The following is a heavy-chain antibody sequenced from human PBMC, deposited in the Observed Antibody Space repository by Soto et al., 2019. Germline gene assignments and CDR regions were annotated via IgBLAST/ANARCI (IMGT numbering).Heavy chain of an antibody. CDR1: GYTFTSYD. V-gene: IGHV1-46*01. D-gene: IGHD3-10*01. Sequence: QVQLVQSGAEVKKPGASVKVSCKASGYTFTSYDINWVRQATGQGLEWMGIINPSGGSTSYAQKFQGRVTMTRDTSTSTVYMELSSLRSEDTAVYYCARVSYTGIDYWGQGTLVTVSS. CDR2: INPSGGST. J-gene: IGHJ4*02. CDR3: ARVSYTGIDY.